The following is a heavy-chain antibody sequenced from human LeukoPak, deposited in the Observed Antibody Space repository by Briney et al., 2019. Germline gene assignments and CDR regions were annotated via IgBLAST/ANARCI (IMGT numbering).Heavy chain of an antibody. CDR1: GFTVSSNY. CDR3: ARAATYS. J-gene: IGHJ5*02. V-gene: IGHV3-66*01. Sequence: GGSLRLSCAASGFTVSSNYMSWVRQAPGKGLEWVSVIYSAGSTYNADSVKGRFTISRDNSKNTLYLQMNSLRAEDTAVYYCARAATYSWGQGTLVTVSA. D-gene: IGHD6-25*01. CDR2: IYSAGST.